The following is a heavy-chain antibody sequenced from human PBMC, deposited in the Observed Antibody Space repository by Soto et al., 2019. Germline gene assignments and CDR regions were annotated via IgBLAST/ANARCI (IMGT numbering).Heavy chain of an antibody. V-gene: IGHV1-18*01. D-gene: IGHD3-10*01. J-gene: IGHJ6*02. CDR3: AKERRVALNAILHIGDGMDV. CDR2: INPSDGNR. CDR1: GYSFSFYG. Sequence: GASVKVSCKASGYSFSFYGINWVRQAPGQGLEWMGWINPSDGNRNFAQKFEDRVTMTTATSTNTVFLELRSLKSDDTAIYYCAKERRVALNAILHIGDGMDVWGQGTTVTVSS.